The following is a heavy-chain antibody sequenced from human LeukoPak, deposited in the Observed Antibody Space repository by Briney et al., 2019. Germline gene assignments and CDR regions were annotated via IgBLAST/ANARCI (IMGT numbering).Heavy chain of an antibody. CDR3: TTDGVGVEGATYDN. Sequence: GGSLRLSCAASGFTFINAWMDWVRQAPGKGLEWAGRIKAKAHGGTIEYAAPVKGRFTISRDDSKNTLYLQMNSLKTEDTAVYYCTTDGVGVEGATYDNWGQGTLVSVSS. J-gene: IGHJ4*02. V-gene: IGHV3-15*01. CDR2: IKAKAHGGTI. CDR1: GFTFINAW. D-gene: IGHD1-26*01.